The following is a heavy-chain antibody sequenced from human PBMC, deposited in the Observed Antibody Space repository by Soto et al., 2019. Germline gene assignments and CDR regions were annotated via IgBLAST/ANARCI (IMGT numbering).Heavy chain of an antibody. CDR3: ARVISGYSSSWYLDY. CDR1: GYTFTSYG. Sequence: ASVKVSCKASGYTFTSYGISWVRQATGQGLEWMGWISAYNGNTNYAQKLQGRVTMTTDTSTSTAYMELRSLRSDDTAVYYCARVISGYSSSWYLDYWGQGTLVTVSS. V-gene: IGHV1-18*01. CDR2: ISAYNGNT. D-gene: IGHD6-13*01. J-gene: IGHJ4*02.